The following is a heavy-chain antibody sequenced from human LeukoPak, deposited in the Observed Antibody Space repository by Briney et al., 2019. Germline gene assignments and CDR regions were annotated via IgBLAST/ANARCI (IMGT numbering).Heavy chain of an antibody. J-gene: IGHJ6*03. CDR3: ARTLPGGYYYYMDV. D-gene: IGHD2-21*02. CDR1: GGSISSSSYY. Sequence: SETLSLTCAVSGGSISSSSYYWGWLRQPPGKGLEWIGSIYYSGSTYYNPSLKSRVTISVDTSKNQSSLKLSSVTAADTAVYYCARTLPGGYYYYMDVWGKGTTVTVSS. V-gene: IGHV4-39*07. CDR2: IYYSGST.